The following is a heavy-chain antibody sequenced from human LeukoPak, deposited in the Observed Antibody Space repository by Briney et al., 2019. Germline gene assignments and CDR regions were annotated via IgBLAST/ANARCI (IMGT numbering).Heavy chain of an antibody. V-gene: IGHV3-43*02. CDR2: VSGDGETT. CDR1: GFNFRDFS. D-gene: IGHD2/OR15-2a*01. J-gene: IGHJ4*02. Sequence: PGGSLRLSCAASGFNFRDFSMHWVRQVPGQGLEWVSLVSGDGETTHYADSLKGRFTISRDNNKNSVFLHMNSLRIEDTAFYYCAKGNNSLSYNFDYWGQGALVTVSS. CDR3: AKGNNSLSYNFDY.